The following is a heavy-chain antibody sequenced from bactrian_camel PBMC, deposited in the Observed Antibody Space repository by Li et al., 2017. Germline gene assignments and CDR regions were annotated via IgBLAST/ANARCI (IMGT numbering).Heavy chain of an antibody. CDR2: INSGGGTT. CDR3: VRSYRAEYGGSWSPNY. V-gene: IGHV3S25*01. J-gene: IGHJ4*01. CDR1: GFAFSTFW. D-gene: IGHD6*01. Sequence: QLVESGGGLVQPGGSLTLSCAASGFAFSTFWMYWVRQAPGKGLEWVSSINSGGGTTYYADSVKGRFTISRDNAKNTVYLQMNSLKPEDTALYYCVRSYRAEYGGSWSPNYWGQGTQGTV.